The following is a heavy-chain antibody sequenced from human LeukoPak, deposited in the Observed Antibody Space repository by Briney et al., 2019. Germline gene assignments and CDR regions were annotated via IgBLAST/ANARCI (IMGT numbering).Heavy chain of an antibody. CDR1: GGTFSSYT. Sequence: ASVKVSCKASGGTFSSYTISWVRQAPGQGLEWMGWMNPNSGNTGYAQKFQGRVTMTRNTSISTAYMELSSLRSEDTAVYYCVSDYYGSGSYDYWGQGTLVTVSS. J-gene: IGHJ4*02. CDR2: MNPNSGNT. V-gene: IGHV1-8*02. CDR3: VSDYYGSGSYDY. D-gene: IGHD3-10*01.